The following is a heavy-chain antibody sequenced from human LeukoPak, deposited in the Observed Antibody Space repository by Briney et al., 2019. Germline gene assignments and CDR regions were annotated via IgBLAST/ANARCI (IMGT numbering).Heavy chain of an antibody. CDR2: MNPDSGDT. Sequence: ASVKVSCTASGYTFSMYEVSWVRQAPGQGLELMGWMNPDSGDTVYTQKFLDRVTMTRNTSTSTAYMELRDLRSEDTAIYYCARPRSSWYSDSFDIWGQGTVVTVSS. CDR1: GYTFSMYE. D-gene: IGHD6-13*01. CDR3: ARPRSSWYSDSFDI. J-gene: IGHJ3*02. V-gene: IGHV1-8*01.